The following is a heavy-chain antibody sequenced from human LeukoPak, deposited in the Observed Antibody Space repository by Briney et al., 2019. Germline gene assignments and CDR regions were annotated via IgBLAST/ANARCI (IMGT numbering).Heavy chain of an antibody. Sequence: ASVKVSCKASGYTFTGYYMHWVRQAPGQGLEWMGWFNPNSGGTNYAQKFQGWVTMTRDTSISTAYMELSRLRSDDTAVYYCARGVGSYRLYYMDVWGKGTTVTVSS. CDR3: ARGVGSYRLYYMDV. V-gene: IGHV1-2*04. CDR2: FNPNSGGT. J-gene: IGHJ6*03. CDR1: GYTFTGYY. D-gene: IGHD1-26*01.